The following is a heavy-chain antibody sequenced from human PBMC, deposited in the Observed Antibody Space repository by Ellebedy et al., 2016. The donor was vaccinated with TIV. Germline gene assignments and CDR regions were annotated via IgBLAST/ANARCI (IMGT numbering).Heavy chain of an antibody. Sequence: SETLSLTXTVSGGSISSGDYYWSWIRQPPGKGLEWIGYIYYSGSTYYNPSLKSRVTISVDTSKNQFSLKLSSVTAADTAVYYCARASVGITMVRGVLHYFDYWGQGTLVTVSS. J-gene: IGHJ4*02. CDR3: ARASVGITMVRGVLHYFDY. CDR1: GGSISSGDYY. V-gene: IGHV4-30-4*01. CDR2: IYYSGST. D-gene: IGHD3-10*01.